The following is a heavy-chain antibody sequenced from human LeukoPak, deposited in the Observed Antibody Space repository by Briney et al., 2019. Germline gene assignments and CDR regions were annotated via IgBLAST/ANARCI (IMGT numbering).Heavy chain of an antibody. J-gene: IGHJ4*02. V-gene: IGHV3-7*01. CDR1: GFTFSSYW. CDR2: IKEDGSEK. Sequence: QPGGSPRLSCAASGFTFSSYWMSWVRQAPGKGLEWVANIKEDGSEKCYLDSVKGRFTISRDNAKNSLYLQMNSLRAEDTAVYYCARDPGWLQFDYWGQGTLATVSS. D-gene: IGHD5-24*01. CDR3: ARDPGWLQFDY.